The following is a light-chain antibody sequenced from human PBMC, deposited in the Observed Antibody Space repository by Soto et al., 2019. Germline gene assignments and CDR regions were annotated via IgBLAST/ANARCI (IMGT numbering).Light chain of an antibody. CDR3: QQTDSTPQT. V-gene: IGKV1-39*01. Sequence: DIQMTQSPSSLSASVGDRVTISCRASQSIRNYVSWYQQKPGTAPKLLIRAASTLQSGVPSRFSGSGSGTDFTLTISSLQIEDFATYFCQQTDSTPQTFDHGTNVEI. J-gene: IGKJ1*01. CDR1: QSIRNY. CDR2: AAS.